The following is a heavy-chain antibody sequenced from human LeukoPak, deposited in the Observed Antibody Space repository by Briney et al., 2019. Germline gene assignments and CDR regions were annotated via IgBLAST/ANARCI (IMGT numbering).Heavy chain of an antibody. V-gene: IGHV4-4*07. CDR2: IYTGGST. CDR3: ARETNWNYVHYYYYYMDV. CDR1: GGSISSYY. D-gene: IGHD1-7*01. J-gene: IGHJ6*03. Sequence: SETLSLTCTVSGGSISSYYWSWIRQPAGKGLEWIGRIYTGGSTNYNPSLKSRVTMSVDTSKNQFSLKLSSVTAADTAVYYCARETNWNYVHYYYYYMDVWGKGTTVTVSS.